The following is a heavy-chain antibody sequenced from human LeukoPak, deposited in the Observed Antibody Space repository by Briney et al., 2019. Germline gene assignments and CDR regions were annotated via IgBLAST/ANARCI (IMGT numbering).Heavy chain of an antibody. V-gene: IGHV3-30*04. Sequence: PGRSLRLSCAASGFTFSSYAMRWVRQAPGKGLEWVAVISYDGSNKYYADSVKGRFTISRDNSKNTLYLQMNSLRAEDTAVYYCARDRSPLRYFDWLGYWGQGTLVTVSS. CDR1: GFTFSSYA. CDR3: ARDRSPLRYFDWLGY. D-gene: IGHD3-9*01. CDR2: ISYDGSNK. J-gene: IGHJ4*02.